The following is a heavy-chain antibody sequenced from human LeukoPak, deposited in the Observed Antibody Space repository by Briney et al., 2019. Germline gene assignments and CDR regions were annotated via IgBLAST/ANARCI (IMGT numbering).Heavy chain of an antibody. CDR1: GGSISSGGYY. CDR2: IYYSGST. D-gene: IGHD3-3*01. J-gene: IGHJ6*02. Sequence: TSETLSLTCTVSGGSISSGGYYWSWIRQHPGKGLEWIGYIYYSGSTYYNPSLKSRVTISVDTSKNQFSLKLSSVTAADTAVYYRARDTHTNVDYDFWSGSPYGMDVWGQGTTVTVSS. V-gene: IGHV4-31*03. CDR3: ARDTHTNVDYDFWSGSPYGMDV.